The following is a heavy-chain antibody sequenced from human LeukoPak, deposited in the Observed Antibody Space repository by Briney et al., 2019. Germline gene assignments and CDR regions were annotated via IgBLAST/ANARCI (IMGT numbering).Heavy chain of an antibody. Sequence: ALRRLCSTPALYPFTPSDINCVTRVGGPSPQGRAWMSPSSGNTGYAPKFQGRVTMTRNTSISTAYMELSSLRSEDTAVYYCARGGLTIFGVVIFWFDPWGQGTLVTVSS. D-gene: IGHD3-3*01. CDR2: MSPSSGNT. CDR3: ARGGLTIFGVVIFWFDP. CDR1: LYPFTPSD. V-gene: IGHV1-8*01. J-gene: IGHJ5*02.